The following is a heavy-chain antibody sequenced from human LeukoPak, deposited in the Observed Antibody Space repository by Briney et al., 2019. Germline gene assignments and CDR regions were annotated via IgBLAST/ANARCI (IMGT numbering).Heavy chain of an antibody. CDR1: GYSISSGYY. Sequence: PSETLSLTCTVSGYSISSGYYWVWIRQTPGKGLEWIGSIYRSGSTNYNPSLKSRVTISVDTSKNQFSLKLSSVTAADTAVYYCARQSGWYPHWCFDLWGRGTLVTVSS. V-gene: IGHV4-38-2*02. D-gene: IGHD6-19*01. CDR3: ARQSGWYPHWCFDL. CDR2: IYRSGST. J-gene: IGHJ2*01.